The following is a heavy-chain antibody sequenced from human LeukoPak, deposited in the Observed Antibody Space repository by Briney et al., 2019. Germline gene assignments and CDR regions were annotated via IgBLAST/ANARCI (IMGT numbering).Heavy chain of an antibody. V-gene: IGHV1-2*02. CDR3: ARVGGSSPYYYYGMDV. J-gene: IGHJ6*02. D-gene: IGHD6-13*01. CDR1: GYTFTGYY. CDR2: INPNSGGT. Sequence: ASVKVSCKASGYTFTGYYMHWVRQAPGQGLEWMGWINPNSGGTNYAQKFQGRVTMTRDTSISTAYMELSGLRSDDTAVYYCARVGGSSPYYYYGMDVWGQGTTVTVSS.